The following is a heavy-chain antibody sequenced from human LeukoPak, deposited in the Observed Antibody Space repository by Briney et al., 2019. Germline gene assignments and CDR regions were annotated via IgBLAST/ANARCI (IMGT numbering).Heavy chain of an antibody. V-gene: IGHV3-48*03. CDR1: GFTFSSYE. J-gene: IGHJ6*04. CDR3: AKSGDDSSQGLDV. D-gene: IGHD3-22*01. Sequence: PGGSLRLSCAASGFTFSSYEMNWVRQAPGKGLEWVSYISSSGSTIYYADSVKGRFTISRDNSKNTLYLQMNSLRAEDTAVYYCAKSGDDSSQGLDVWGKGTTVTVSS. CDR2: ISSSGSTI.